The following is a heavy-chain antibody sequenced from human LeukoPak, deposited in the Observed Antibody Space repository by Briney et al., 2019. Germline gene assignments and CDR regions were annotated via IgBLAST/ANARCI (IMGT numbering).Heavy chain of an antibody. Sequence: ASVKVSCKVSGYTLTELSMHWVRQAPGKGLEWMGGFDPEDGETIYAQKFQGGVTMTEDTSTDTAYMELSSLRSEDTAVYYCATDLEAGPNDAFDIWGQGTMVTVSS. CDR2: FDPEDGET. CDR3: ATDLEAGPNDAFDI. J-gene: IGHJ3*02. CDR1: GYTLTELS. V-gene: IGHV1-24*01. D-gene: IGHD6-19*01.